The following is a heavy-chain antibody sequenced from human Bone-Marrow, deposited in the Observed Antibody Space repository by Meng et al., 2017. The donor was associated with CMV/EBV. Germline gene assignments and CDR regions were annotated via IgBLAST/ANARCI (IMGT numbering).Heavy chain of an antibody. Sequence: GGSLRLSCAASGFTVSANYMNWVRQAPGKGLEWVSVIYSGGSTYYADSVKGRFTISRDNSKNTLYLQMNSLRAEDTAVYYCARVAEYYDSSGDYSPRGPHFDYWGQGTLVTVSS. J-gene: IGHJ4*02. CDR3: ARVAEYYDSSGDYSPRGPHFDY. V-gene: IGHV3-53*01. CDR2: IYSGGST. CDR1: GFTVSANY. D-gene: IGHD3-22*01.